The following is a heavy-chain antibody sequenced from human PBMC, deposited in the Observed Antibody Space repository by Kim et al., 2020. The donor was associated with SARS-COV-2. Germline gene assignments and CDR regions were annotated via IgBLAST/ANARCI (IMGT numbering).Heavy chain of an antibody. CDR3: ANGDDTSRGDY. V-gene: IGHV4-34*01. D-gene: IGHD4-17*01. CDR2: INHSGST. Sequence: SETLSLTCAVYGGSFSGYYWSWIRQPPGKGLEWIGEINHSGSTNYNPSLKSRVTISVDTSKNQFSLKLSSVTAADTAVYYCANGDDTSRGDYWGQGTLVTVSS. J-gene: IGHJ4*02. CDR1: GGSFSGYY.